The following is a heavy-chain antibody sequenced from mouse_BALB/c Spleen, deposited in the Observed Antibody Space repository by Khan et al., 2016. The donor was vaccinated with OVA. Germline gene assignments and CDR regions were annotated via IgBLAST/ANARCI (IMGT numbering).Heavy chain of an antibody. D-gene: IGHD2-14*01. J-gene: IGHJ3*01. V-gene: IGHV1-4*01. CDR1: GYTFTSYT. CDR2: INPSNSYT. Sequence: QVQLQQSGAELARPGASVKMSCKASGYTFTSYTMHWIKQRPGQGLEWIGYINPSNSYTNYNQKFKDKATLTADKSSSTAYMQLSSLTSEDSAVYYGAREGAYYRCGGWFAYWGQGTLVTVSA. CDR3: AREGAYYRCGGWFAY.